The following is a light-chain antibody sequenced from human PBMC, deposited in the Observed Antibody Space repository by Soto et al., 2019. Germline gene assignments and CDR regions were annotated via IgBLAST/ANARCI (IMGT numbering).Light chain of an antibody. V-gene: IGKV1-39*01. CDR2: ASS. CDR1: RSISSY. Sequence: DIQMTQSPSSLSASVGDRVTITCRASRSISSYLNWYQQKPGRAPNLLIYASSRLHTGVPSRFSGSGSGTDFTLTISSLQREDFATYYCQQSFSSPPTFGGGTKVEIK. CDR3: QQSFSSPPT. J-gene: IGKJ4*01.